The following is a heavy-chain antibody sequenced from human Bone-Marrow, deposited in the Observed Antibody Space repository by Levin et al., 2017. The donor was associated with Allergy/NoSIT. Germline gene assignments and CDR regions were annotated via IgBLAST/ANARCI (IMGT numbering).Heavy chain of an antibody. D-gene: IGHD5-12*01. Sequence: SETLSLTCTVSGASISSYYWSWIRQPPGKGLEWIGYISYSGGTNYNPSLKSRVTISIDTSKNQFSLKLSSVTAADTAVYYCARSRVATGNFDYWGQGTLVTVSS. J-gene: IGHJ4*02. V-gene: IGHV4-59*13. CDR2: ISYSGGT. CDR1: GASISSYY. CDR3: ARSRVATGNFDY.